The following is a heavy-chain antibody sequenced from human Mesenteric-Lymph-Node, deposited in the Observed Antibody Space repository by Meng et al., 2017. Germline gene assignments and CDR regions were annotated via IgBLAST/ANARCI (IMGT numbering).Heavy chain of an antibody. J-gene: IGHJ6*02. CDR3: ARDPYSSQNYGMDV. V-gene: IGHV3-30*01. CDR1: GFTFSRYA. Sequence: SLKISCAASGFTFSRYAMHWVRQAPGKGLEWVAVISYDGSNKYYADSVKGRFTISRDNSKNTLYLQMNSLRAEDTAVYYCARDPYSSQNYGMDVWGQGTTVTVSS. D-gene: IGHD6-13*01. CDR2: ISYDGSNK.